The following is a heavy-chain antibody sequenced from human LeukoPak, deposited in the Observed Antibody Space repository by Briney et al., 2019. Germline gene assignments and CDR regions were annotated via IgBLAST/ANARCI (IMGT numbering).Heavy chain of an antibody. CDR2: ISAYNGNT. D-gene: IGHD3-22*01. Sequence: ASVKVSCKASGYTFTSYGISWVRQAPGQGLEWMGWISAYNGNTNYAQRFQGRVTMTRDTSISTAYMELSRLRSDDTAVYYCARVVPDSSGYYYCYWGQGTLVTVSS. CDR1: GYTFTSYG. CDR3: ARVVPDSSGYYYCY. J-gene: IGHJ4*02. V-gene: IGHV1-18*01.